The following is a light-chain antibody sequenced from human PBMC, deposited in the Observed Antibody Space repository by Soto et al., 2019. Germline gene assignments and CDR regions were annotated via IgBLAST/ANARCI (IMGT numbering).Light chain of an antibody. J-gene: IGKJ4*01. Sequence: EIVLTQSPPPLSLSPGERATLSCRASQSLRSYLAWYQQKPGQAPRLLIYDASNRATGIPARFSGSGSGTDFTLTISSLEPEDFAIYYCQQRYSWPLTFGGGTRVEIK. CDR2: DAS. CDR1: QSLRSY. V-gene: IGKV3-11*01. CDR3: QQRYSWPLT.